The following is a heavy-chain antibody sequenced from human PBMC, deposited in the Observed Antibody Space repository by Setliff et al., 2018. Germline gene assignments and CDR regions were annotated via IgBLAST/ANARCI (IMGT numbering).Heavy chain of an antibody. CDR2: IYDTGST. Sequence: SETLSLTCTVSGASINNSLNYWAWIRQPPGQGLEWIGLIYDTGSTDYNPSLKSRVTISVDTSKNQFSLKLSSVTAADTAVYYCARGLVDTPMAPFDYWGQGTLVTVSS. CDR3: ARGLVDTPMAPFDY. J-gene: IGHJ4*02. D-gene: IGHD5-18*01. V-gene: IGHV4-39*07. CDR1: GASINNSLNY.